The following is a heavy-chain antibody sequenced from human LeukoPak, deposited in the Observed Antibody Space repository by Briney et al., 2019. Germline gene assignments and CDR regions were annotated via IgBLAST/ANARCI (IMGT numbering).Heavy chain of an antibody. D-gene: IGHD6-13*01. J-gene: IGHJ4*02. V-gene: IGHV4-38-2*02. CDR1: GYSISRGYS. Sequence: PSETLSLTCTVSGYSISRGYSWGWIRQPPGKGLEWIGYIYYSGSTNYNPSLKSRVTISVDTSKNQFSLKLSSVTAADTAVYYCASSAAAGTFVEYYFDYWGQGTLVTVSS. CDR2: IYYSGST. CDR3: ASSAAAGTFVEYYFDY.